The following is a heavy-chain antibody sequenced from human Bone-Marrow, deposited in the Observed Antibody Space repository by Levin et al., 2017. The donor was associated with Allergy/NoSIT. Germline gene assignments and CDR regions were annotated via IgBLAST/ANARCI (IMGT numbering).Heavy chain of an antibody. V-gene: IGHV3-30*18. CDR2: ISFDGSYS. J-gene: IGHJ3*01. Sequence: GESLKISCAASGFNFNTYALHWVRQAPGKGLEWVAFISFDGSYSHPADSVKGRFTFSRDNSKNTVYMQMNSLRSEDPAVYFCAKDRGGSYVPPWAFELWGQGAMVIGSS. D-gene: IGHD1-26*01. CDR3: AKDRGGSYVPPWAFEL. CDR1: GFNFNTYA.